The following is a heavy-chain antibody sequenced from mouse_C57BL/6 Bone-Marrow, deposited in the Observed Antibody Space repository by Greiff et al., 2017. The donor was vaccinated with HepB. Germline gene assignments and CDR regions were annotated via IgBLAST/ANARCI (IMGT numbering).Heavy chain of an antibody. J-gene: IGHJ3*01. CDR1: GYVFSSYW. CDR2: IYRGDGDT. CDR3: ARGAY. Sequence: QVQLKQSGAELVKPGASVKISCKASGYVFSSYWMNWVKQRPGKGLEWIGQIYRGDGDTNYNEKFKGKATLTADKSSSTAYMQISSLTSEDSAVYFCARGAYWGQGTLVTVSA. V-gene: IGHV1-80*01.